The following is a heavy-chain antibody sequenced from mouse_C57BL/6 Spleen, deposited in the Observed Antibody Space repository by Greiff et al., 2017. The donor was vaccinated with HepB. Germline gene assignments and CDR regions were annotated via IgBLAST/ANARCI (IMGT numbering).Heavy chain of an antibody. V-gene: IGHV1-26*01. J-gene: IGHJ2*01. CDR3: ARDYYYGSSGGYYFDY. Sequence: EVQLQQSGPELVKPGASVKISCKASGYTFTDYYMNWVKQSHGKSLEWIGDLNPNNGGTSYNQKFKGKATLTVDKSSSTAYMELRSLTSEDSAVYYCARDYYYGSSGGYYFDYWGQGTTLTVSS. CDR2: LNPNNGGT. D-gene: IGHD1-1*01. CDR1: GYTFTDYY.